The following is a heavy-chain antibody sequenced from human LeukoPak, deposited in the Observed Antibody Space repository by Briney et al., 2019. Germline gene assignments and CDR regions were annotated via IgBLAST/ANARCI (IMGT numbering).Heavy chain of an antibody. CDR2: IYHSGST. V-gene: IGHV4-30-2*01. J-gene: IGHJ5*02. CDR3: ARHAWVYGDYYSSRFDP. CDR1: GGSISSGGYP. D-gene: IGHD4-17*01. Sequence: SETLSLTCAVSGGSISSGGYPRSWIRQPPGKGLEWIGYIYHSGSTYYNPSLKSRVTISVDRSKNQFSLRLSSVTAADTAVYYCARHAWVYGDYYSSRFDPWGQGTLVTVSS.